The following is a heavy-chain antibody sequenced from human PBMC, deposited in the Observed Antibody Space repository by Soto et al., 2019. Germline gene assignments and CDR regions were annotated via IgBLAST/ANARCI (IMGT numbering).Heavy chain of an antibody. CDR3: AGVYDSSGYYDY. CDR1: GGTFSSYA. CDR2: IIPIFGTA. Sequence: SVKVSCKASGGTFSSYAISWVRQAPGQGLEWMGGIIPIFGTANYAQKFQGRVTITADESTSTAYMELSSLRSEDTAVYYCAGVYDSSGYYDYWGQGTLVTVYS. J-gene: IGHJ4*02. D-gene: IGHD3-22*01. V-gene: IGHV1-69*13.